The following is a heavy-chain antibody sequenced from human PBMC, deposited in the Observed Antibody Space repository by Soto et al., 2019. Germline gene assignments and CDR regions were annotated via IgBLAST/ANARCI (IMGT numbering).Heavy chain of an antibody. D-gene: IGHD2-15*01. Sequence: PGGSLRLSCAASGFTFSSHAMTWVRQAPGKGLEWVSTVSGSGGSTYYADSVKGRFTISRDNTKNTLSLQMNSLRAEDMAVYYCAKRWRGPGSMDVWGHGTTVTVSS. J-gene: IGHJ6*02. CDR2: VSGSGGST. CDR3: AKRWRGPGSMDV. V-gene: IGHV3-23*01. CDR1: GFTFSSHA.